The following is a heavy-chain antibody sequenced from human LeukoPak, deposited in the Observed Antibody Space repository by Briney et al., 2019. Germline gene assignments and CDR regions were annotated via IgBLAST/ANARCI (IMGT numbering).Heavy chain of an antibody. J-gene: IGHJ4*02. CDR2: IYYSGST. CDR3: AREGSSADYFDY. V-gene: IGHV4-59*01. Sequence: SETLSLTCTVSGGSISSYCWSWIRQPPGKGLEWIGYIYYSGSTNYNPSLKSRVTISVDTSKNQFSLKLSSMTAADTAVYYCAREGSSADYFDYWGQGTLVTVSS. CDR1: GGSISSYC. D-gene: IGHD6-19*01.